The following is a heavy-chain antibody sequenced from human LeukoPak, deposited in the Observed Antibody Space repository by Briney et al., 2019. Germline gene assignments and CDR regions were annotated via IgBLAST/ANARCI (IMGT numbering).Heavy chain of an antibody. J-gene: IGHJ4*02. Sequence: SETLSLTCAVYGGSFSGYYWSWIRQPPGKGLERIGEINHSGSTNYNPSLKSRVTISVDTSKNQFSLKLSSVTAADTAVYYCARKKHLDYWGQGTLVTVSS. CDR3: ARKKHLDY. CDR1: GGSFSGYY. V-gene: IGHV4-34*01. CDR2: INHSGST.